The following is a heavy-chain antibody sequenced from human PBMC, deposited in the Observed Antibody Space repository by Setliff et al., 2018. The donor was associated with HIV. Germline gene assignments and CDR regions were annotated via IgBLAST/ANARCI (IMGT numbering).Heavy chain of an antibody. D-gene: IGHD3-9*01. J-gene: IGHJ3*02. V-gene: IGHV1-18*01. CDR1: GYTFTSYG. Sequence: ASVKVSCKASGYTFTSYGISWVRQAPGHGLEWMGWISVYNGYTNYAQKLQGRVTMTTDTSTSTAYIDLRSLGSDDTAVYYCARHLPDLDGYAFDIWGQGTMVT. CDR3: ARHLPDLDGYAFDI. CDR2: ISVYNGYT.